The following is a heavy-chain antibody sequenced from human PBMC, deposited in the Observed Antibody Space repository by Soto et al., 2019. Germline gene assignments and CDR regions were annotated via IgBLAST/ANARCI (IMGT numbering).Heavy chain of an antibody. CDR3: ARGDYDFWTPVNYYYYGMDV. D-gene: IGHD3-3*01. V-gene: IGHV4-34*01. Sequence: AETLSLTCAVYGGSFSGYYWSWIRQPPGEGLEWIGEINHSGSTNYNPSLKSRVTISVDTSKNQFSLKLSSVTAADTAVYYCARGDYDFWTPVNYYYYGMDVWGQGTTVTVSS. J-gene: IGHJ6*02. CDR2: INHSGST. CDR1: GGSFSGYY.